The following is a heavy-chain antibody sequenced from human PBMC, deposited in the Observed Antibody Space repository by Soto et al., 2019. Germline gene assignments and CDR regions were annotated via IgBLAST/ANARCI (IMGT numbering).Heavy chain of an antibody. V-gene: IGHV1-69*13. CDR3: ARDRFKVRSLDY. D-gene: IGHD2-21*01. CDR2: IIPSSGTA. J-gene: IGHJ4*02. Sequence: SVKVSCKASGYTFTSYGIHWVRQAPGQGLEWMGGIIPSSGTANYAQKFQGRVTITADESTSTAYMELSSLRSEDTAVYYCARDRFKVRSLDYWGQGTLVTVSS. CDR1: GYTFTSYG.